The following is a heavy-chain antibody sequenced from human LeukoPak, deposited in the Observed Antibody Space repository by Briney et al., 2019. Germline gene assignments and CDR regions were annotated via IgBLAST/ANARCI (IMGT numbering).Heavy chain of an antibody. Sequence: SETLSLTCAVYGASYNAYYWSWIRQPPGKGLEWIGDIDHRGTATYNPSLKSRLTISADASKNQFSLKLNFVTDADTAVYYCAVGITILGVAASFDSWGQGNLVIVSS. J-gene: IGHJ4*02. CDR2: IDHRGTA. CDR1: GASYNAYY. CDR3: AVGITILGVAASFDS. D-gene: IGHD3-3*01. V-gene: IGHV4-34*01.